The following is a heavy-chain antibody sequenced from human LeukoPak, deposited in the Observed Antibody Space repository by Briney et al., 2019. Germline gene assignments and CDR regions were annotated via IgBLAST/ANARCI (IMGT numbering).Heavy chain of an antibody. V-gene: IGHV3-23*01. J-gene: IGHJ3*02. Sequence: PGGSLRLSCAASGFTFSSSAMSWVRQAPGKGLEWVSNISGGGSGGSTYYADSVKGRFTISRDNAKNSLYLQMNSLRAEDTTVYYCARETADAFDIWGQGTMVTVSS. CDR3: ARETADAFDI. D-gene: IGHD5-18*01. CDR1: GFTFSSSA. CDR2: ISGGGSGGST.